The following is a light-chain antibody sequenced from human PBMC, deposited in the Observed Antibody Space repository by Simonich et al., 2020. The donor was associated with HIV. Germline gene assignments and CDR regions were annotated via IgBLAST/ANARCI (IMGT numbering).Light chain of an antibody. J-gene: IGKJ2*01. CDR1: QSVSSSY. Sequence: EIVLTQSPGTLSLSPGERATLSCRASQSVSSSYLAWYQQKPGLAPRLLIFDASSRATGIPDRFSGSGSGTDFTLTITRLEPEDFAVYYCQQYGSSQYTFGQGTKLEIK. CDR2: DAS. V-gene: IGKV3D-20*01. CDR3: QQYGSSQYT.